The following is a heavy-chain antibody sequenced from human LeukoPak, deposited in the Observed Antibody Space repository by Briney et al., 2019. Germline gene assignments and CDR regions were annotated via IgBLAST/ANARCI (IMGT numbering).Heavy chain of an antibody. Sequence: SETQSLTCTVSGGSISSYYWSWIRQPAGKGLEWIGRIYTSGSTNYNPSLKSRVTMSVDTSKNRFSLKLSSVTAADTAVYYCAGGSLWFGELLSPGDYWGQGTLVTVSS. J-gene: IGHJ4*02. D-gene: IGHD3-10*01. CDR3: AGGSLWFGELLSPGDY. CDR1: GGSISSYY. V-gene: IGHV4-4*07. CDR2: IYTSGST.